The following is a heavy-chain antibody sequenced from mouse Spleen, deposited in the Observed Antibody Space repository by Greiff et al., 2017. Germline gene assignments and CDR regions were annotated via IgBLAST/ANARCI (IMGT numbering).Heavy chain of an antibody. D-gene: IGHD2-4*01. Sequence: VQLQQPGAELVKPGASVKMSCKASGYTFTSYWITWVKQRPGQGLEWIGDIYPGSGSTNYNEKFKSKATLTVDTSSSTAYMQLSSLTSEDSAVYYCAREGSDYDGWFAYWGQGTLVTVSA. CDR2: IYPGSGST. J-gene: IGHJ3*01. V-gene: IGHV1-55*01. CDR1: GYTFTSYW. CDR3: AREGSDYDGWFAY.